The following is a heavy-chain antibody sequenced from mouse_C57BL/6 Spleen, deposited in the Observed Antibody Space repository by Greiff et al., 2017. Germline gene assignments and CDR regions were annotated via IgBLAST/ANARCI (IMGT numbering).Heavy chain of an antibody. CDR2: IDPSDSET. CDR3: ARKGLYYGSSYVYFDV. CDR1: GYSFTSYW. V-gene: IGHV1-52*01. D-gene: IGHD1-1*01. Sequence: QVQLQQPGAELVRPGSSVKLSCKASGYSFTSYWMHWVKQRPIQGLEWIGNIDPSDSETHYNRKFKDKATLTVDKSSSTSYVQLSSLTSEDAAVYYCARKGLYYGSSYVYFDVWGTGTTVTVSS. J-gene: IGHJ1*03.